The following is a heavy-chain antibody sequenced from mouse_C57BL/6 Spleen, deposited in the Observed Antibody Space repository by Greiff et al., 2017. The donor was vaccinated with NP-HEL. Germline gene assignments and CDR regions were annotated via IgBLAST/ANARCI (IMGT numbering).Heavy chain of an antibody. V-gene: IGHV1-9*01. CDR2: ILPGSGST. Sequence: QVQLQQSGAELMKPGASVKLPCKATGYTFTGYWIEWVKQRPGHGLEWIGEILPGSGSTNYNEKFKGKATFNADTSSNTAYMQLSSLTTEDSAIYYCARFPIYDGYYVGFDYWGQGTTLTVSS. J-gene: IGHJ2*01. CDR1: GYTFTGYW. CDR3: ARFPIYDGYYVGFDY. D-gene: IGHD2-3*01.